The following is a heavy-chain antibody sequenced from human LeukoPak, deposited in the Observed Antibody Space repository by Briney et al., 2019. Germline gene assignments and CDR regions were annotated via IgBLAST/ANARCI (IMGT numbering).Heavy chain of an antibody. D-gene: IGHD3-10*01. Sequence: ASVKVSCKASGGTFSSYAISWVRQAPGQGLEWMGGIIPIFGTANYAQKFQGRVTITADESTSTAYMELSSLRSEDTAVYYCAADQEYYYGSGTRCFDIWGQGTMVTVSS. V-gene: IGHV1-69*01. CDR1: GGTFSSYA. CDR3: AADQEYYYGSGTRCFDI. J-gene: IGHJ3*02. CDR2: IIPIFGTA.